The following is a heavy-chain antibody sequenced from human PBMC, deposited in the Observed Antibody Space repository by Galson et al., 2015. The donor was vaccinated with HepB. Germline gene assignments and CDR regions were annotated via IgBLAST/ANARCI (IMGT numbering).Heavy chain of an antibody. Sequence: SVKVCCKASGYTFTSYYMHWVRQAPGQGLEWMGIINPSGGSTSYAQKFQGRVTMTRDTSTSTVYMELSSLRSEDTAVYYCARVRLTDSSGYYDDAFDIWGQGTMVTVSS. J-gene: IGHJ3*02. V-gene: IGHV1-46*01. CDR3: ARVRLTDSSGYYDDAFDI. CDR2: INPSGGST. D-gene: IGHD3-22*01. CDR1: GYTFTSYY.